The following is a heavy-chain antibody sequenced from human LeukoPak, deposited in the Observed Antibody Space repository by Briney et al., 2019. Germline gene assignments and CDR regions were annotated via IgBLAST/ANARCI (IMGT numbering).Heavy chain of an antibody. J-gene: IGHJ4*02. D-gene: IGHD1-26*01. CDR1: GFTVSGYY. Sequence: PGRSLRLSCAASGFTVSGYYMTWVRQAPGKGLEWVSLIFNGDNTYYADSVKGRFTISRDNSGNTLYLQMNSLRAVDTAVYYCARVTGSYSFDYWGQGTLVTVSS. V-gene: IGHV3-53*01. CDR3: ARVTGSYSFDY. CDR2: IFNGDNT.